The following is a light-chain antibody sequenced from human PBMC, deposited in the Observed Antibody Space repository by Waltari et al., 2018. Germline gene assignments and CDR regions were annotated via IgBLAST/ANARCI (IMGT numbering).Light chain of an antibody. CDR2: GAS. Sequence: DIQMTQSRSSLSASVGDRVTITCRASQDISTYLAWFQQKPGKAPKSLIYGASNLQSGVPSKFSGSGSGTDFTLTISSLQPEDSATYYCQQYNSFPLTFGGGTKVEIK. V-gene: IGKV1-16*02. J-gene: IGKJ4*01. CDR1: QDISTY. CDR3: QQYNSFPLT.